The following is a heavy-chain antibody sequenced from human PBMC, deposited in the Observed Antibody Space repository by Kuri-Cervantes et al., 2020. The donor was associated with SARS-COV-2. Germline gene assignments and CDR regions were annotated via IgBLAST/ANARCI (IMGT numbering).Heavy chain of an antibody. CDR3: ASDHIAVAGTGDY. V-gene: IGHV4-30-4*08. CDR2: IYYSGST. D-gene: IGHD6-19*01. CDR1: GGSISSGDYY. J-gene: IGHJ4*02. Sequence: SETLSLTCTVSGGSISSGDYYWSWIRQPPGKGLEWIGYIYYSGSTYYNPSLKSRVTISVDTSKNQFSLKLSSVTAADTAVYYCASDHIAVAGTGDYWGQGTLVTVSS.